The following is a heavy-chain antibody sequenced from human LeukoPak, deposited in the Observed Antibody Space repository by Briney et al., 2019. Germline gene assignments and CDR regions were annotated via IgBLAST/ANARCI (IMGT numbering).Heavy chain of an antibody. V-gene: IGHV1-18*01. J-gene: IGHJ4*02. CDR1: GYTFTSYD. Sequence: ASVKVSCKAPGYTFTSYDINWVRQATGQGLEWMGWISAYNGNTNYAQKLQGRVTMTTDTSTSTAYMELRSLRSEDTAVYYCARDYYDSSGYSNFDYWGQGTLVTVSS. D-gene: IGHD3-22*01. CDR3: ARDYYDSSGYSNFDY. CDR2: ISAYNGNT.